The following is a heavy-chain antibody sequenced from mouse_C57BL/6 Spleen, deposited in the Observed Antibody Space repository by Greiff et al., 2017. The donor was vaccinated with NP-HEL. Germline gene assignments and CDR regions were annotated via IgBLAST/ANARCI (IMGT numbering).Heavy chain of an antibody. V-gene: IGHV1-19*01. CDR3: ARGDEGFAY. D-gene: IGHD3-3*01. CDR1: GYTFTDYY. J-gene: IGHJ3*01. CDR2: INPYNGGT. Sequence: VQLQQSGPVLVKPGASVKMSCKASGYTFTDYYMNWVKQSHGKSLEWIGVINPYNGGTSYNQKFKGKATLTVDKSSSTAYMELNSLTSEDSAVYYCARGDEGFAYWGQGTLVTVSA.